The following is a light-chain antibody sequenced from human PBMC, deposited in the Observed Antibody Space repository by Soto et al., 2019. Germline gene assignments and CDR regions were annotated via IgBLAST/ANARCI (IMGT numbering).Light chain of an antibody. V-gene: IGLV1-44*01. CDR1: SSNIGTYT. CDR2: SDD. CDR3: AAWDDILNGLWV. J-gene: IGLJ3*02. Sequence: QSVLTQPPSASGTHGQRVTVSCSGSSSNIGTYTVNWYQQFPGTAPKLLIYSDDQWPSGVPDRFSGSKSGTSASLAISNLQSEDEADYYCAAWDDILNGLWVFGGGTKLTVL.